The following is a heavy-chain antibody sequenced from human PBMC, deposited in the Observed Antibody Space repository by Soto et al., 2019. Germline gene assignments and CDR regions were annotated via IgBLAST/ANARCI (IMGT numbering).Heavy chain of an antibody. CDR2: ISYSGST. J-gene: IGHJ6*02. CDR3: ARGNWNPRVTSYGLDV. Sequence: SETLSLTCTVSGDSISSYYWSWIRQPPGKGLEWIGYISYSGSTNYNPSLQSRVTISVDTSKNQFSLKLSSVTAADTAVYYCARGNWNPRVTSYGLDVWGQGTTVTISS. CDR1: GDSISSYY. D-gene: IGHD1-20*01. V-gene: IGHV4-59*01.